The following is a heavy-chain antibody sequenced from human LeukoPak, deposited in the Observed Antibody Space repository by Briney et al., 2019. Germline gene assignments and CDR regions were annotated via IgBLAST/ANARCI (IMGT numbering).Heavy chain of an antibody. CDR2: IYRDGSKK. CDR1: RFTLSGYW. CDR3: ARGGSGRKYYYMDV. J-gene: IGHJ6*03. V-gene: IGHV3-7*04. D-gene: IGHD1-26*01. Sequence: GGSLRLSCAASRFTLSGYWMSWVRQAPGKGLEWVANIYRDGSKKYYVDSVKGRFTISRDNAKNSLYLQMNSLGVDDTAVYDCARGGSGRKYYYMDVWGKGTTVTVSS.